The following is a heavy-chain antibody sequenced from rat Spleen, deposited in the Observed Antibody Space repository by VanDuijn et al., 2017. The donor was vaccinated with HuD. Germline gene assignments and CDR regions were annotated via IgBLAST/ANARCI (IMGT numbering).Heavy chain of an antibody. J-gene: IGHJ3*01. Sequence: EVQLVESGGGLVQPGNSLKLSCAASGFTFSDYAMAWVRQSPKKGLEWVATIFYDGSRTFYRDSVKGRFSISRDNAQSTLYLQMDTLRSEDTATYYCARADSSYRMFAYWGQGTLVTVSS. CDR3: ARADSSYRMFAY. CDR2: IFYDGSRT. CDR1: GFTFSDYA. V-gene: IGHV5-17*01. D-gene: IGHD1-2*01.